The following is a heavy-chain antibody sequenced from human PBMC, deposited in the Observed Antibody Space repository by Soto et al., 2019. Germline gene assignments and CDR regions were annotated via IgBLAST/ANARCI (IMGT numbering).Heavy chain of an antibody. J-gene: IGHJ6*02. CDR3: TNVVVVAATPNYYYGMDV. CDR2: IRTKAYGGTT. V-gene: IGHV3-49*03. Sequence: PGGSLRLSCTASGITFGYYAMSWFRQSPGKGLEWVGFIRTKAYGGTTEYAASVKGRFTISRDDSKNIAYLQMNSLKTEDTAVYYCTNVVVVAATPNYYYGMDVWDQGTTVTVSS. D-gene: IGHD2-15*01. CDR1: GITFGYYA.